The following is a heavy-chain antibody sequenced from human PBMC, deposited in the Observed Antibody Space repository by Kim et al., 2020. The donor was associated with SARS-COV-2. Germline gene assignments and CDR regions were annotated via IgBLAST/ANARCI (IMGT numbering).Heavy chain of an antibody. J-gene: IGHJ4*02. CDR2: NT. V-gene: IGHV1-8*01. D-gene: IGHD4-17*01. CDR3: ARVGATVTDY. Sequence: NTGYAQKFQGRVTMTRNTSISTAYMELSSLRSEDTAVYYCARVGATVTDYWGQGTLVTVSS.